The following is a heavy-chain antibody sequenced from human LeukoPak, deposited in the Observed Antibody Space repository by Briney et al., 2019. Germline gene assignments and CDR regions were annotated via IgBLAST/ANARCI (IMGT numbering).Heavy chain of an antibody. CDR1: GGTFSSYA. CDR2: ISAYNGNT. Sequence: ASVKVSCKASGGTFSSYAISWVRQAPGQGLEWMGWISAYNGNTNYAQKLQGRVTMTTDTSTSTAYMELRSLRSDDTAVYYCAREASYYDSSGLYYFDYWGQGTLVTVSS. V-gene: IGHV1-18*01. CDR3: AREASYYDSSGLYYFDY. J-gene: IGHJ4*02. D-gene: IGHD3-22*01.